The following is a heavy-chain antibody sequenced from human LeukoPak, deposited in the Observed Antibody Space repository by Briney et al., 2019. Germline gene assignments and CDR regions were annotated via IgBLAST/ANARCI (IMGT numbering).Heavy chain of an antibody. D-gene: IGHD2-21*02. CDR2: IRQDGSIK. CDR1: GFTFSTYA. Sequence: GGSLRLSCAASGFTFSTYAMHWVRQAPGQGLDWVAFIRQDGSIKYYADSVKGRFTISRDNSKNTLYLQMNSLRTEDTAVYYCARGDCSGDCYHPLYYWGQGSLVTVPS. CDR3: ARGDCSGDCYHPLYY. J-gene: IGHJ4*02. V-gene: IGHV3-30*02.